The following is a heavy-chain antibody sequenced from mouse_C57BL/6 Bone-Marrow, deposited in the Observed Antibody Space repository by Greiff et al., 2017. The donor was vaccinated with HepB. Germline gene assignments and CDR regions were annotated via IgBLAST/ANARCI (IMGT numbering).Heavy chain of an antibody. CDR1: GYTFTSYW. V-gene: IGHV1-64*01. Sequence: VQLQQPGAELVKPGASVKLSCKASGYTFTSYWMHWVKQRPGQGLEWIGMIHPNSGSTNYNEKFKSKATLTVDKSSSTAYMPLSSLTSEDSAVYYCARRMLTTRLYYFGYWGQGTTLTVSS. CDR2: IHPNSGST. CDR3: ARRMLTTRLYYFGY. D-gene: IGHD2-2*01. J-gene: IGHJ2*01.